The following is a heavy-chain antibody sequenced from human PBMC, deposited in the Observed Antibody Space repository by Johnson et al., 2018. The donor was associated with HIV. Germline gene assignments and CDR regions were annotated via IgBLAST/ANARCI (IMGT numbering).Heavy chain of an antibody. Sequence: QVQLVESGGGVVQPGGSLRLSCAASGFTFSSYAMHWVRQAPGKGLEYVSAISSNGGSTYYADSVKGRFTISRDNSKNTLYLQMNSLRAEDTAVYYCAKDQASGYYCDAFDIWGQGTMVTVSS. V-gene: IGHV3-64*04. J-gene: IGHJ3*02. CDR1: GFTFSSYA. CDR3: AKDQASGYYCDAFDI. CDR2: ISSNGGST. D-gene: IGHD3-22*01.